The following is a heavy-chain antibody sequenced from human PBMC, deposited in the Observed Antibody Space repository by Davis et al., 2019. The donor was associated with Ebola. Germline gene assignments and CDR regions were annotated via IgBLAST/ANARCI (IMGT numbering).Heavy chain of an antibody. CDR1: GFNISAYW. D-gene: IGHD1-26*01. Sequence: PGGSLRLSCAASGFNISAYWMHWVRHAPGKGLEWVSRINGDGSRTYYADSVKGRFSISRDSANTLHLHMSSLRAGDTAVYYCARDRSGSSYPFDSWGQGTLVTVSS. CDR3: ARDRSGSSYPFDS. V-gene: IGHV3-74*01. CDR2: INGDGSRT. J-gene: IGHJ4*02.